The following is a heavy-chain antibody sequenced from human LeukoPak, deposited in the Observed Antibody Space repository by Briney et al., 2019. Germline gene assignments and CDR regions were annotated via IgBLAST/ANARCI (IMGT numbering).Heavy chain of an antibody. J-gene: IGHJ4*02. Sequence: GGSLRLSCAASGVTYSSYAMSWVRQAPGKGLEWVSAISSSGGSTYYADSVKGRFTISRDNSKNTLFLQMNSLRAEDTAVYYCAKGESNWDYYFDYWGQGTLVTVSS. CDR2: ISSSGGST. CDR3: AKGESNWDYYFDY. D-gene: IGHD7-27*01. V-gene: IGHV3-23*01. CDR1: GVTYSSYA.